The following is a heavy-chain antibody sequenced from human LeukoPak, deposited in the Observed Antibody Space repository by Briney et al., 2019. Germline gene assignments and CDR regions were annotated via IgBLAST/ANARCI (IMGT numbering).Heavy chain of an antibody. Sequence: GGSLRLSSAASGFTVSSNYMSWVRQAPGKGLEWVSVIYSGGSTYYADSVKGRFTISRDNSKNTLYLQMNSLRAEDTAVYYCARATAPSKFDYWGQGTLVTVSS. J-gene: IGHJ4*02. V-gene: IGHV3-66*01. CDR3: ARATAPSKFDY. D-gene: IGHD5-12*01. CDR2: IYSGGST. CDR1: GFTVSSNY.